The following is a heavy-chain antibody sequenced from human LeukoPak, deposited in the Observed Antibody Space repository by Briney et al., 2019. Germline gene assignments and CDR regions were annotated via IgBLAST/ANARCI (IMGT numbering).Heavy chain of an antibody. Sequence: SVKVSCKASGGTFSSYAISWVRQAPGQGLEWMGWIIPIFGTANYAQKFQGRVTIPTDESTSTAYMELSSLRSEDTAVYYCARENRFSSTDWFDPWGQGTLVTVSS. CDR3: ARENRFSSTDWFDP. D-gene: IGHD6-13*01. CDR2: IIPIFGTA. V-gene: IGHV1-69*05. CDR1: GGTFSSYA. J-gene: IGHJ5*02.